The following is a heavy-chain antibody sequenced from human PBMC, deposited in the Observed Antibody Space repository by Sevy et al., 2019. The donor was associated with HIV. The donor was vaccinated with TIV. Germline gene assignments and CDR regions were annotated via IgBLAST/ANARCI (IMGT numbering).Heavy chain of an antibody. CDR1: GFIVSSSP. J-gene: IGHJ4*02. CDR3: TRDQWDSDSGRFYFAN. V-gene: IGHV3-53*01. Sequence: GGSLRLSCAASGFIVSSSPMSWVRQAPGKGLEWLSVFSGGLKTYYADSVRGRFTISRDSSENTLSLQMNSLRAEDTAVYFCTRDQWDSDSGRFYFANWGQGTLVTVSS. D-gene: IGHD3-10*01. CDR2: FSGGLKT.